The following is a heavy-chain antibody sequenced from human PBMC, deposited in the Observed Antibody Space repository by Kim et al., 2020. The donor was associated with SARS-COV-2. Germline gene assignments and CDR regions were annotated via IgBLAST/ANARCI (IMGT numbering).Heavy chain of an antibody. CDR2: INHSGST. Sequence: SETLSLTCAVYGGSFSGYYWSWIRQPPGKGLEWIGEINHSGSTNYNPSLKSRVTISVDTSKNQFSLKLSSVTAADTAVYYCARGPVGGWFLPTGYWGQGTLVTVSS. CDR1: GGSFSGYY. D-gene: IGHD6-19*01. CDR3: ARGPVGGWFLPTGY. V-gene: IGHV4-34*01. J-gene: IGHJ4*02.